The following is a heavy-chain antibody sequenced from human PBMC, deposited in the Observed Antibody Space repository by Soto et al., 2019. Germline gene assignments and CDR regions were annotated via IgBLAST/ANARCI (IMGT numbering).Heavy chain of an antibody. Sequence: QVQLVQSGAEVKKPGASVKVSCKASGYTFTSYGISWVRQAPGQGLEWMGWISAYNGNTNYAQKLQGRVTMTTDTSTSTAYRELRSLRSDDTAVYYCARSLYGGNSGWYFDLWGRGTLVTVSS. J-gene: IGHJ2*01. CDR1: GYTFTSYG. V-gene: IGHV1-18*01. D-gene: IGHD4-17*01. CDR2: ISAYNGNT. CDR3: ARSLYGGNSGWYFDL.